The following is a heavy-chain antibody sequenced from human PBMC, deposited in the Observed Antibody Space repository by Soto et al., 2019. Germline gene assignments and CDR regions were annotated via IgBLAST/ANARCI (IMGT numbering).Heavy chain of an antibody. CDR3: ARITGTTPYYYGMDV. J-gene: IGHJ6*02. CDR2: IYYSGST. CDR1: GGSISSYY. V-gene: IGHV4-59*01. Sequence: SSATLSLTCTVSGGSISSYYWSWIRQPPGKGLEWIGYIYYSGSTNYNPSLKSRVTISVDTSKNQFSLKLSSVTAADTAVYYCARITGTTPYYYGMDVWGQGTTVTVS. D-gene: IGHD1-7*01.